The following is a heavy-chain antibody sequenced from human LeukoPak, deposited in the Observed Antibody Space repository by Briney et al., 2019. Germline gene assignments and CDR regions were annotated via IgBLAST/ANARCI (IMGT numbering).Heavy chain of an antibody. V-gene: IGHV3-7*01. CDR3: ARDLTAGDY. J-gene: IGHJ4*02. Sequence: GGSLRLSCAASGFTFSSSWMSWVRQAPGKGREWVANIKQDGSEKYYVDSVKGRFTISRDNAKNSLYLQMNSLRAEDTAVYYCARDLTAGDYWGQGTLVTVSS. CDR2: IKQDGSEK. CDR1: GFTFSSSW. D-gene: IGHD6-19*01.